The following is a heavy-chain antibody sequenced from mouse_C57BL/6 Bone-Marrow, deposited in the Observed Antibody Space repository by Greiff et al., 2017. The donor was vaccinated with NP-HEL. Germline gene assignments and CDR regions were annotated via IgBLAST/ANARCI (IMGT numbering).Heavy chain of an antibody. CDR2: IWSGGST. CDR1: GFSLTSYG. Sequence: QVQLKESGPGLVQPSQSLSITCTVSGFSLTSYGVHWVRQSPGKGLEWLGVIWSGGSTDYNAAFISRLSISKDNSKSQVFFKMNSLQADDTAIYYCAPQYYGSSWGYFDVWGTGTTVTVSS. D-gene: IGHD1-1*01. CDR3: APQYYGSSWGYFDV. J-gene: IGHJ1*03. V-gene: IGHV2-2*01.